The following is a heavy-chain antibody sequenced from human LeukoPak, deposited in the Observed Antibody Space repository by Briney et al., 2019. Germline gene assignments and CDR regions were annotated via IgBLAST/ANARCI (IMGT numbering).Heavy chain of an antibody. Sequence: SETLTLTCTVSGGTFSSSDFHWGWIRPSPGHELEWIGNIYYGGSAYYNPSLQSRVTISVDTSKTQFSLKLGSVTAADTAVYYCARDRIVGVERPVDVWGQGTTVTVSS. CDR1: GGTFSSSDFH. CDR3: ARDRIVGVERPVDV. CDR2: IYYGGSA. D-gene: IGHD1-26*01. V-gene: IGHV4-39*02. J-gene: IGHJ6*02.